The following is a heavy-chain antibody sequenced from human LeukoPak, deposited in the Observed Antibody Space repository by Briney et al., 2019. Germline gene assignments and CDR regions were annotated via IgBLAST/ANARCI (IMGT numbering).Heavy chain of an antibody. CDR3: ARDGGNDAFDT. D-gene: IGHD3-16*01. Sequence: SVKGRFTISRDNAKNSLYLQMNSLRAEDTAVYYCARDGGNDAFDTWGQGTMATVSS. V-gene: IGHV3-21*01. J-gene: IGHJ3*02.